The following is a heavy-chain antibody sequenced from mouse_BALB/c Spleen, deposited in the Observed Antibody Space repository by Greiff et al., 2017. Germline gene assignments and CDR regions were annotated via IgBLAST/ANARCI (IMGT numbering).Heavy chain of an antibody. CDR2: IWSGGST. J-gene: IGHJ4*01. D-gene: IGHD1-1*01. V-gene: IGHV2-4-1*01. CDR3: ARNGGSSRGYAMDY. Sequence: VQVVESGPGLVQPSQSLSITCTVSGFSLTSYGVHWVRQSPGKGLEWLGVIWSGGSTDYNAAFISRLSISKDNSKSQVFFKMNSLQADDTAIYYCARNGGSSRGYAMDYWGQGTSVTVSS. CDR1: GFSLTSYG.